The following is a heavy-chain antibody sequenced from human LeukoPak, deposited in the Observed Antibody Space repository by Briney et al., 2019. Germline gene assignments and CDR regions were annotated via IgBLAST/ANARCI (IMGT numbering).Heavy chain of an antibody. CDR3: ARDSLGSMEY. CDR2: ISAYNGNT. V-gene: IGHV1-18*01. J-gene: IGHJ4*02. CDR1: GYTFTNYG. Sequence: ASVKVSCTASGYTFTNYGINWLRQAPGQGLEWMGWISAYNGNTNYAQRLQGRVTVTTDTSTSTAYMELRSLRSDDTAVYYCARDSLGSMEYWGQGTLVTVSS. D-gene: IGHD3-16*01.